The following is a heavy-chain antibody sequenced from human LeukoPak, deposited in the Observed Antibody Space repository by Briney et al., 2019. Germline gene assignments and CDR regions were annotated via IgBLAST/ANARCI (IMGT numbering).Heavy chain of an antibody. CDR3: ARRDDSSGYHKIFDY. V-gene: IGHV4-4*07. Sequence: SETLSLTCTVSGGSISSYYWSWIRQPAGKGLESIGHISTSGSTNYNPSLKSRVTMSVDTSKNQFSLKLSSLTAADTAVYYCARRDDSSGYHKIFDYWGQGTLVTVSS. CDR2: ISTSGST. J-gene: IGHJ4*02. D-gene: IGHD3-22*01. CDR1: GGSISSYY.